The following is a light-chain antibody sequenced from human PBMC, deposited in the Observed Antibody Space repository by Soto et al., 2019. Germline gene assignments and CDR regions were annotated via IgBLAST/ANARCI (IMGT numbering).Light chain of an antibody. Sequence: DIQMTQSPSTLSGSVGDRVTITCRASQTISSWLAWYQQKPGKAPKLLIYKASTLKSGVPSRFSGSGSGTEFTLTISSLQPDDFATYYRQHYNSYSEAFGQGTKEDIK. CDR3: QHYNSYSEA. J-gene: IGKJ1*01. CDR1: QTISSW. V-gene: IGKV1-5*03. CDR2: KAS.